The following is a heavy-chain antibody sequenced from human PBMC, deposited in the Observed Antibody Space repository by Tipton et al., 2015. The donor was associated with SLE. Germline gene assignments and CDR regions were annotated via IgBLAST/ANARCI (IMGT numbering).Heavy chain of an antibody. Sequence: LRLSCTASGFAFSFHTMTWVRQPPGKGLEWIGSIYYTGTTYYNPSLKSRVTISVETSKTHFSLKMSSVTAADTAMYYCARLSSGTGDFEHWGQGTLVVVSS. CDR3: ARLSSGTGDFEH. V-gene: IGHV4-38-2*02. CDR2: IYYTGTT. CDR1: GFAFSFHT. D-gene: IGHD7-27*01. J-gene: IGHJ4*02.